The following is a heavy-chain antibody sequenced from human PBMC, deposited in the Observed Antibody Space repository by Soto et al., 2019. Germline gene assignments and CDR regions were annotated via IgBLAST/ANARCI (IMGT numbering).Heavy chain of an antibody. J-gene: IGHJ4*02. Sequence: SETLSLTCTVSGGSISSTSYYWVWIRQPPGKGLEWIGSFYYSGSTYYNPSLKSRVSISVDTSENQFSLKLSSVTAADTAIYYCAKDRLWFGRQTEDHWGQGILVTVSS. CDR2: FYYSGST. D-gene: IGHD3-10*01. CDR1: GGSISSTSYY. CDR3: AKDRLWFGRQTEDH. V-gene: IGHV4-39*02.